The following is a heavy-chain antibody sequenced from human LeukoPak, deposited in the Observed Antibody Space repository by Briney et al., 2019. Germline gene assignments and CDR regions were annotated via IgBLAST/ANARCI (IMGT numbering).Heavy chain of an antibody. D-gene: IGHD3-22*01. Sequence: PGGSLRLSCAASGFTLNTYNMNWVRQAPGKGLEWVSSISSSSSYLFFADSVKGRFSISRDNTKNSLYLQMSGLRAEDTAVYYCARARFYYYDSSGYYSDAFDIWGQGTMVTVSS. CDR1: GFTLNTYN. CDR3: ARARFYYYDSSGYYSDAFDI. CDR2: ISSSSSYL. V-gene: IGHV3-21*01. J-gene: IGHJ3*02.